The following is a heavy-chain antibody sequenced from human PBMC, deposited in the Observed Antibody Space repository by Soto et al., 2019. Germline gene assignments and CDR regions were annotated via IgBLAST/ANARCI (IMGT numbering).Heavy chain of an antibody. D-gene: IGHD1-26*01. J-gene: IGHJ5*02. CDR2: IGGSGGST. CDR3: AREGHSSWEWLDP. CDR1: GLTFSSYA. Sequence: EVQLLESGGGLVQPGGSLRLSCSASGLTFSSYAMSWVRQAPGKGLEWVSGIGGSGGSTYYADSVKGRFTISRDNSKNTLYLQMNSLRAEDTAVYYCAREGHSSWEWLDPWGQGILVTVSS. V-gene: IGHV3-23*01.